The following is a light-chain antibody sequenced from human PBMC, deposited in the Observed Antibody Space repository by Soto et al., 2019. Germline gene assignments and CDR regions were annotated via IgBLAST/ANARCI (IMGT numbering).Light chain of an antibody. V-gene: IGKV2-28*01. J-gene: IGKJ2*01. CDR3: MQALQTPPT. CDR2: LGS. Sequence: DIVMTQSPLSLPVTPGEPASISCRSSQSLLHSNGYNYLDWYLQKPGQSPQLLIYLGSNRASGVPDRFSGSGSGTDFTPKISRVEAEDVWVYYCMQALQTPPTFGQGTKLEIK. CDR1: QSLLHSNGYNY.